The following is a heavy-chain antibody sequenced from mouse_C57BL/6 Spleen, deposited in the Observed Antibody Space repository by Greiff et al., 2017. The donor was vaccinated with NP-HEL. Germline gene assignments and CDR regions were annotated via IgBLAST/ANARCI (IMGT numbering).Heavy chain of an antibody. CDR2: IWRGGST. CDR1: GFSLTSYG. V-gene: IGHV2-5*01. Sequence: VQLQESGPGLVQPSQSLSITCTVSGFSLTSYGVHWVRQSPGKGLEWLGVIWRGGSTDYNAAFMSRLSITKDNSKSQVFFKMNSLQADDTARYYCAKNGEPHYYAMDYWGQGTSVTVSS. J-gene: IGHJ4*01. CDR3: AKNGEPHYYAMDY.